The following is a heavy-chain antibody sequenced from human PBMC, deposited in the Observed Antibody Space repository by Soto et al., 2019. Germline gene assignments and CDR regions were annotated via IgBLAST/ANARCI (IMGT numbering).Heavy chain of an antibody. CDR2: ISAYNDNT. V-gene: IGHV1-18*04. Sequence: ASVKVSCKASGYTFTSYYMHWVRQAPGQGLEWMGWISAYNDNTNYAQKLQGRVTMTTDTPTSTAYMELRSLRSEDTAVYYCARAHYDILTGYSLNWFDPWGQGTLVTVSS. D-gene: IGHD3-9*01. CDR1: GYTFTSYY. CDR3: ARAHYDILTGYSLNWFDP. J-gene: IGHJ5*02.